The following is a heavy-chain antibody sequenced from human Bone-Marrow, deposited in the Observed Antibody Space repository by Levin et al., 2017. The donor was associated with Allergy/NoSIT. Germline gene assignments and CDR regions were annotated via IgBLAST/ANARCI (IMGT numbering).Heavy chain of an antibody. J-gene: IGHJ4*02. V-gene: IGHV3-30*18. CDR2: ISSDGTNE. CDR1: GFTFGHYG. D-gene: IGHD4-17*01. CDR3: AKDASAFGDYVFDY. Sequence: PGGSLRLSCAASGFTFGHYGMHWVRQAPGKGLEWVAVISSDGTNEAYADSVKGRFTISRDNSKNTLYLQMNSLRAEDTAVFYCAKDASAFGDYVFDYWGQGTLVTVSS.